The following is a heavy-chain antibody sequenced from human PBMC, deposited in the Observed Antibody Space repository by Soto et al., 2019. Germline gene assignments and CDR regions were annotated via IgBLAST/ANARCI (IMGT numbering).Heavy chain of an antibody. D-gene: IGHD1-26*01. V-gene: IGHV1-18*01. Sequence: GASVKVSCKASGYTFTTYGITWVRQAPGQGLEWMGWISSYNDNTNYAQKFQERVTMTTDTSTSTAYMELRSLRSDDTAVYYCAVPTSGSYHHAVRDWGQGTLVTVSS. CDR2: ISSYNDNT. CDR1: GYTFTTYG. CDR3: AVPTSGSYHHAVRD. J-gene: IGHJ4*02.